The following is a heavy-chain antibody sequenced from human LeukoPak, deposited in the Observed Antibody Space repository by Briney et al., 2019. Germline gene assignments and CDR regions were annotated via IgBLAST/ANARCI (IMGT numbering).Heavy chain of an antibody. D-gene: IGHD2-15*01. CDR1: GFTFSSYA. J-gene: IGHJ3*02. Sequence: GGSLRLACAASGFTFSSYAMSWVRQAPGKGLEWVSAISGSGGSTYYADSVKGRFTISRDNSKNTLYLQMNSLRAEDTAVYYCAKSDIAEDAFDIWGQGTMVTVSS. CDR2: ISGSGGST. CDR3: AKSDIAEDAFDI. V-gene: IGHV3-23*01.